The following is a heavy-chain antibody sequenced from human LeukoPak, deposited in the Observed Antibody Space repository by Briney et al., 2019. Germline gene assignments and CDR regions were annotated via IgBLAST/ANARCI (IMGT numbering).Heavy chain of an antibody. V-gene: IGHV3-11*04. CDR3: GRYGDGYTPDLDY. J-gene: IGHJ4*02. Sequence: PGGSLRLSCAASGFTFSDYYMSWIRQAPGKGLEWVSYISSSGSTIYYADSVKGRFTISRDNAKDSLYLQMNSLRAEDTAVYYCGRYGDGYTPDLDYWGQGTLVTVSS. CDR1: GFTFSDYY. CDR2: ISSSGSTI. D-gene: IGHD5-24*01.